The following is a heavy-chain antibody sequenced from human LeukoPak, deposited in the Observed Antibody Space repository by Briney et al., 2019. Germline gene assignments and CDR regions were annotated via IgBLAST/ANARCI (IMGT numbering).Heavy chain of an antibody. CDR2: ISSSGNTT. V-gene: IGHV3-48*04. Sequence: GRSLRLSCEASGFAFAAYGVHWVRQAPGKGLEWVSYISSSGNTTYNADSVKGRFSITRDNAKNSLYLQMNSLRAEDTAVYYCARDGGSAWFLDYWGQGTLVTVSS. D-gene: IGHD6-19*01. CDR1: GFAFAAYG. CDR3: ARDGGSAWFLDY. J-gene: IGHJ4*02.